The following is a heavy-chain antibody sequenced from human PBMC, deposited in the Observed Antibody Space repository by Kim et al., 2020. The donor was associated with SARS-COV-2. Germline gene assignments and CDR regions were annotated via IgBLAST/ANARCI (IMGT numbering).Heavy chain of an antibody. D-gene: IGHD2-21*01. J-gene: IGHJ4*02. Sequence: GGSLRLSCAASGFTFSRYWMSWVRQAPGKGLEWVANIKQDGSEKDYVDSVKGRFTISRDNAGNSLFLQMNSLRAEDTAVYYCASHFAPTSQRDGFDDWGQGSLGRVCS. CDR2: IKQDGSEK. V-gene: IGHV3-7*01. CDR3: ASHFAPTSQRDGFDD. CDR1: GFTFSRYW.